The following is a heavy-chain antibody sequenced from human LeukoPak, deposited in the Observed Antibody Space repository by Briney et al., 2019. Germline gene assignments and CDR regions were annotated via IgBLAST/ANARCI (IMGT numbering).Heavy chain of an antibody. CDR2: INPSGGST. Sequence: ASVKVSCKASGYTFTSYYMHWVRQAPGQGLEWMGIINPSGGSTSYAQKFQGRVTMTRDTSTSTVYMELSSLRSEDTAVYYCARDRAAIAVAGQYYYYYGMDVWGQGTTVTVSS. D-gene: IGHD6-19*01. J-gene: IGHJ6*02. CDR3: ARDRAAIAVAGQYYYYYGMDV. V-gene: IGHV1-46*01. CDR1: GYTFTSYY.